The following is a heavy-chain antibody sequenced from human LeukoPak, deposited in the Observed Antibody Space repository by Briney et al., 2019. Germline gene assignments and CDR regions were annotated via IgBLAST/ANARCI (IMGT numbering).Heavy chain of an antibody. CDR1: GFTFSSYA. CDR3: ARSNNIVGATYFDY. D-gene: IGHD1-26*01. V-gene: IGHV3-64*02. J-gene: IGHJ4*02. CDR2: ISSDRGST. Sequence: GGSLRLSCAASGFTFSSYAMNWVRQAPGKGLEYISSISSDRGSTYYADSVKGRFTISRDNSKNTLYLQMGRLRAEDMAVYYCARSNNIVGATYFDYWGQGTLVTVSS.